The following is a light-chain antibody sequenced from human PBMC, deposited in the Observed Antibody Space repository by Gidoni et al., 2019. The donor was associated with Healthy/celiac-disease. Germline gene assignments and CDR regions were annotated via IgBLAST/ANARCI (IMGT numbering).Light chain of an antibody. CDR3: MQATQFPPT. CDR1: QSLVHSDGNNY. V-gene: IGKV2-24*01. Sequence: DIVRTHTPLSSPVTLGQPASISCRSSQSLVHSDGNNYLSWLQPRPGQPPRLLIYKISNRFSWVPDRFSGSGAGTDFTLKISRVEAEDVGVYYCMQATQFPPTFGGGTKVEIK. CDR2: KIS. J-gene: IGKJ4*01.